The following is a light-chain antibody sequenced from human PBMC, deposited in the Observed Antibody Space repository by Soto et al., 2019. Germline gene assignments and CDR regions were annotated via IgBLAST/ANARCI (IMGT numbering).Light chain of an antibody. CDR1: SSDVGSYNL. CDR3: CSFAGSSYG. V-gene: IGLV2-23*02. CDR2: EVS. J-gene: IGLJ1*01. Sequence: QSALTQPSSVSGSPGQSITISCTGTSSDVGSYNLVSWYQQHPGKAPKLMIYEVSKRPSGVSNRFSGSKSGNTASLTISGPQAEVEVDYCCCSFAGSSYGFGSGPTVT.